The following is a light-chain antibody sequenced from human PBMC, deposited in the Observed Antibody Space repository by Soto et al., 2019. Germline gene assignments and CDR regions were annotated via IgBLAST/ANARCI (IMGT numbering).Light chain of an antibody. CDR3: QQYGSSPLT. J-gene: IGKJ4*01. CDR1: QSVSSSY. CDR2: GAS. Sequence: EIVLTQSPGTLSLSPGERATLSCRASQSVSSSYLAWYQQKPGQAPRLLMYGASSRATGIPDRFSGSESGTDLTLTISRLEPEDFAVYYCQQYGSSPLTFGGGTKVEIK. V-gene: IGKV3-20*01.